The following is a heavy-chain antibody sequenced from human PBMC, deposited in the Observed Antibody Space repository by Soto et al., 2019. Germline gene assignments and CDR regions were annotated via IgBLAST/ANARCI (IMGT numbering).Heavy chain of an antibody. CDR1: GYNFTTSW. CDR2: TDLRDYYI. V-gene: IGHV5-10-1*03. Sequence: EVQLVQSGAEVKKPGESLRISCRASGYNFTTSWITWVRQLPGKGLEWMGRTDLRDYYINYSPSFQGHVTMSVDRSISTAYLQWNSLKASDTARYYWARPLGLGELLGPWGQGTLVNVSS. J-gene: IGHJ5*02. D-gene: IGHD3-16*01. CDR3: ARPLGLGELLGP.